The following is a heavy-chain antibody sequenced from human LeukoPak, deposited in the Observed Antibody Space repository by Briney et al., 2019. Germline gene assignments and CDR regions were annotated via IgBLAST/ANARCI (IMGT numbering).Heavy chain of an antibody. CDR1: GFSFDDYA. CDR3: AKVIGYCSSTSCSLFDDAFDV. Sequence: PGGSLRLSCAASGFSFDDYAMHWVRQAPGKGLEWVSLIRGDAGSRYYADSVRGRFSISRDNSKSSLFLQMNSLRTEDTAFYFCAKVIGYCSSTSCSLFDDAFDVWGQGTMVTVSS. V-gene: IGHV3-43*02. CDR2: IRGDAGSR. J-gene: IGHJ3*01. D-gene: IGHD2-2*03.